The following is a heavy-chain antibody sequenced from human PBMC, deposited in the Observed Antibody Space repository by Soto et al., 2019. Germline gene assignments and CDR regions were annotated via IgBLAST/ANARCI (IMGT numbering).Heavy chain of an antibody. CDR2: ISAYSGNT. CDR1: GYTFTSYG. V-gene: IGHV1-18*01. Sequence: ASVKVSCKASGYTFTSYGISWVRQAPGQGLEWMGWISAYSGNTNYAQKLQGRVTMTTDTSKSTLYLQMNNLTADDTAVYYCAREQWLREGYFYAMDVWGQGTTVTVSS. J-gene: IGHJ6*02. CDR3: AREQWLREGYFYAMDV. D-gene: IGHD6-19*01.